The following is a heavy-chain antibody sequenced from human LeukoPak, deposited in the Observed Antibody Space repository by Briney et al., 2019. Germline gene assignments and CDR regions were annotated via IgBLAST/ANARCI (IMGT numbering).Heavy chain of an antibody. V-gene: IGHV4-31*03. CDR2: IYYSGST. Sequence: PSETLSLTCTVSGGSISSGGYYWSWIRQHPGKGLEWIGYIYYSGSTYYNPPLKSRVTISVDTSKNQFSLKLSSVTAADTAVYYCARDVGYSYGYPYYFDYWGQGTLVTVSS. CDR1: GGSISSGGYY. D-gene: IGHD5-18*01. CDR3: ARDVGYSYGYPYYFDY. J-gene: IGHJ4*02.